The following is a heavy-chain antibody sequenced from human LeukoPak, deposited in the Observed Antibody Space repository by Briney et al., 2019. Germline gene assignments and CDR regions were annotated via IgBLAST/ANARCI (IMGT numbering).Heavy chain of an antibody. CDR1: GGSVSSGSYY. D-gene: IGHD6-19*01. Sequence: SETLSLTCTVSGGSVSSGSYYWSWIRQPPGKGLEGIGYFFYSGSTNYNPSLKSRVTISVDTSKNQFSLRLTSVTAADTAVYYCARGLTSSGYAFGIWGQGTMVTVSS. V-gene: IGHV4-61*01. CDR3: ARGLTSSGYAFGI. CDR2: FFYSGST. J-gene: IGHJ3*02.